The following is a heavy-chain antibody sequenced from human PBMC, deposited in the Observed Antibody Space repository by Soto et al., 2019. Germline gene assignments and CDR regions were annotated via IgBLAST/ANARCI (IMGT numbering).Heavy chain of an antibody. CDR1: GYTFTGYF. CDR2: INPKDAGT. Sequence: ASVKVSCKAYGYTFTGYFLHWVRQVPGQGLEWMAWINPKDAGTDYAQKFQGRVTITRDTSINTIYMELNSLTSDDTAVYYCARESTKSFIKVGNDYWGQGTLVTVSS. CDR3: ARESTKSFIKVGNDY. V-gene: IGHV1-2*02. J-gene: IGHJ4*02. D-gene: IGHD1-26*01.